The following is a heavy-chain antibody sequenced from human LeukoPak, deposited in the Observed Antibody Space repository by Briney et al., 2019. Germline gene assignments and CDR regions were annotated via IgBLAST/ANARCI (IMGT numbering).Heavy chain of an antibody. CDR2: ISRDSDTT. CDR1: GFSFTNFD. J-gene: IGHJ4*02. V-gene: IGHV3-48*04. CDR3: ASTDGWYTSSWQFDY. Sequence: PGGSLRLSCATAGFSFTNFDMNRVRQAPGKGLEWVSGISRDSDTTYYAEVMKGRFTVSRDNAKNSLYLQMNSLRAEDTAVYYCASTDGWYTSSWQFDYWGQGTLVTVSS. D-gene: IGHD6-13*01.